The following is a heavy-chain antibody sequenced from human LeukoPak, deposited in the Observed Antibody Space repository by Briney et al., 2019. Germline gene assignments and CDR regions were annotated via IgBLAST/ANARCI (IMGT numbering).Heavy chain of an antibody. J-gene: IGHJ4*02. V-gene: IGHV4-34*01. D-gene: IGHD1-26*01. Sequence: PSETLSLTCAAYGGSFSGYYWSWIRQPPGKGLEWIGEINHSGSTNYNPSLKSRVTISVDTSKNQFSLKLSSVTAADTAVYYCAREGYSGSYVDYWGQGTLVTVSS. CDR1: GGSFSGYY. CDR2: INHSGST. CDR3: AREGYSGSYVDY.